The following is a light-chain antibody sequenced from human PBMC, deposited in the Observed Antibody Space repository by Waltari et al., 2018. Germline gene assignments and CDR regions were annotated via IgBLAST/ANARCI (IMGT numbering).Light chain of an antibody. Sequence: SALTQPPSVSGAPGQRVTISCTGSGSNNGAGYDVHWYQQLPRTAPKLLIYGVTSRPLGVPNRFFGSTSGTTASLAISGLQAEDEADYYCQSYDSSRRVVFGGGTKLTVL. CDR1: GSNNGAGYD. CDR3: QSYDSSRRVV. V-gene: IGLV1-40*01. CDR2: GVT. J-gene: IGLJ2*01.